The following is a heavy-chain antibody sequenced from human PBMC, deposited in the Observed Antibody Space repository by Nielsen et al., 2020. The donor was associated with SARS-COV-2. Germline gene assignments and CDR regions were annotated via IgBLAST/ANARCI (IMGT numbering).Heavy chain of an antibody. D-gene: IGHD3-16*02. Sequence: GGSLRLSCAASGFTFSSYGMHWVRQAPGKGLEWVAVIWYDGSNKYYADSVKGRFTISRDNAKNSLYLQMNSLRAEDTAVYYCARDRYDYVWGSYRYFDYWGQGTRVTVSS. J-gene: IGHJ4*02. CDR3: ARDRYDYVWGSYRYFDY. CDR1: GFTFSSYG. V-gene: IGHV3-33*01. CDR2: IWYDGSNK.